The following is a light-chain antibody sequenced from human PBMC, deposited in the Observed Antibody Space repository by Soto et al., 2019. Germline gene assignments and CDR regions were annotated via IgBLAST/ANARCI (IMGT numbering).Light chain of an antibody. V-gene: IGKV3-20*01. CDR3: QQYGSSRT. CDR2: GAS. J-gene: IGKJ1*01. CDR1: QSVSSSY. Sequence: EIVLTQSPVTLSLSPGERATLSCRASQSVSSSYLAWYQQKPGQAPRLLIYGASSRATGIPDRFSGSRSGTDFTLTISRLGPEDFAVYYCQQYGSSRTFGQGTKVVIK.